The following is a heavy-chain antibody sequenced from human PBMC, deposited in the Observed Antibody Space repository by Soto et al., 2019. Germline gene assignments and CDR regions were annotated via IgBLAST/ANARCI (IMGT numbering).Heavy chain of an antibody. J-gene: IGHJ6*03. CDR1: GFTFSNAW. D-gene: IGHD4-17*01. CDR2: IKSKTDGGTT. Sequence: GGSLRLSCAASGFTFSNAWMSWVRQAPGKGLEWVGRIKSKTDGGTTDYAAPVKGRFTISRDDSKNTLYLQMNSLKTEDTAVYYCTTVPYGDYGYYYYYMDVWGKGTTVTVSS. CDR3: TTVPYGDYGYYYYYMDV. V-gene: IGHV3-15*01.